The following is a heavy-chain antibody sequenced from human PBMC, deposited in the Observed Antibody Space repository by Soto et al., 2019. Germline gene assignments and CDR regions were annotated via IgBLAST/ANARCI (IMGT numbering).Heavy chain of an antibody. CDR1: GITFDDFA. V-gene: IGHV3-9*01. J-gene: IGHJ4*02. CDR3: AKAIPGSSSGVN. Sequence: EVQLVESGGGLVQPGRSLRLSCAASGITFDDFAMHWVRQVPGKGLEWVSGVSWNGGTTAYADSVKSRFTISRDNTKNFLYLQMHSLRIADSALYSCAKAIPGSSSGVNWGQGTRVTVSS. D-gene: IGHD3-10*01. CDR2: VSWNGGTT.